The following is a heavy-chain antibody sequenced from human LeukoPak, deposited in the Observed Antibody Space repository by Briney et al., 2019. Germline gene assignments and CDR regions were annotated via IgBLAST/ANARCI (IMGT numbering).Heavy chain of an antibody. J-gene: IGHJ6*03. V-gene: IGHV4-39*01. D-gene: IGHD5/OR15-5a*01. CDR2: LDSSGST. CDR3: SRADVYRGLYFYYYMDV. Sequence: SETLSLTCTVSGGSISSRCDYWGWIRQTPGKGLEWIGNLDSSGSTNYNLSLQSRVTISIGTSQNPFSLNLRSVTAADTAIYFRSRADVYRGLYFYYYMDVWGKGNTVSVFS. CDR1: GGSISSRCDY.